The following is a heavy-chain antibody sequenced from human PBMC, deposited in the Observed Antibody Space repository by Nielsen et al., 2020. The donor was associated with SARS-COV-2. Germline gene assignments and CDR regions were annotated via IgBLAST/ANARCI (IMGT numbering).Heavy chain of an antibody. J-gene: IGHJ4*02. CDR2: VSYDGNNQ. CDR1: GFTFSTYA. D-gene: IGHD3-16*01. Sequence: GESLKISCAASGFTFSTYAMHWVRQAPGKGLEWVAAVSYDGNNQYYADSVKGRFTISRDNSMNTLYLRMNSLRAEDTAVYYCAKAVMLSYFDYWGQGTLVTVSS. CDR3: AKAVMLSYFDY. V-gene: IGHV3-30*04.